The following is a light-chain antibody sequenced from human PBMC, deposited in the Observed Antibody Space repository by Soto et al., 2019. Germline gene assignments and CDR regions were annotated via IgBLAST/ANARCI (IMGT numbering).Light chain of an antibody. Sequence: EIVFTQSPATLSLSPGERATLSCSASQNVVNYLAWYQQKPGQAPRLLLYDVLHRATGIPARFSGSGSGTDFTLTISSLEPKDFEIYYCVQRSAWPWTAGQGTKVEVK. V-gene: IGKV3-11*01. CDR1: QNVVNY. J-gene: IGKJ1*01. CDR2: DVL. CDR3: VQRSAWPWT.